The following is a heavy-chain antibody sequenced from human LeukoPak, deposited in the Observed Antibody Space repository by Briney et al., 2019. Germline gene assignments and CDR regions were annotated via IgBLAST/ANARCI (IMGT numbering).Heavy chain of an antibody. D-gene: IGHD3-22*01. Sequence: PGGSLRLSCAASGFTVSSNYMSWVRQAPGKGLEWVSVIYSGGSTYYADSVKGRFTISRDNSKNTLYLQMNSLRAEDTAVYYCARSSSGYYSTLDYWGQGTLVTVSS. J-gene: IGHJ4*02. CDR3: ARSSSGYYSTLDY. V-gene: IGHV3-66*02. CDR1: GFTVSSNY. CDR2: IYSGGST.